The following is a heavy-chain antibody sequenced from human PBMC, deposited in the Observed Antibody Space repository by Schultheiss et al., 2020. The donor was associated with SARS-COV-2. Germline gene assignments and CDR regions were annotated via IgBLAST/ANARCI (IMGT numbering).Heavy chain of an antibody. J-gene: IGHJ4*02. D-gene: IGHD6-19*01. V-gene: IGHV1-69*13. Sequence: SVKVSCKASGYTFTSFGISWVRQAPGQGLEWMGGIIPIFGTANYAQKFQGRVTITADESTSTAYMELSSLRSEDTAVYYCARVARIAVAGTLRYWGQGTLVTVSS. CDR2: IIPIFGTA. CDR3: ARVARIAVAGTLRY. CDR1: GYTFTSFG.